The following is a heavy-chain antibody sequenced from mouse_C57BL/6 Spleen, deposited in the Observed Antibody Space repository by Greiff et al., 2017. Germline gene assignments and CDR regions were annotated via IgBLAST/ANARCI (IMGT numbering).Heavy chain of an antibody. CDR2: IWTGGGT. Sequence: VQLKQSGPGLVAPSQSLSITCTVSGFSLTSYAISWVRQPPGKGLEWLGVIWTGGGTNYNSALKSRLSISKDNSKSQVFLKMNSLQTDDTARYYCARNPHYYGSSLWYFDYWGQGTTLTVSS. D-gene: IGHD1-1*01. J-gene: IGHJ2*01. V-gene: IGHV2-9-1*01. CDR1: GFSLTSYA. CDR3: ARNPHYYGSSLWYFDY.